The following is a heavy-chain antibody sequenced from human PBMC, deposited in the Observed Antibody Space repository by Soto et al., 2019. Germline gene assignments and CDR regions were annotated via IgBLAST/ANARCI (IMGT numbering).Heavy chain of an antibody. V-gene: IGHV3-23*01. CDR1: GFTFSSYA. D-gene: IGHD6-6*01. J-gene: IGHJ4*02. Sequence: VGSLRLSCAASGFTFSSYAMSWVRQAPGKGLEWVSAISGSGGSTYYADSVKGRFTISRDNSKNTLYLQMNSLRAEDTAVYYCAKGQEVPAGAGIAARRFDYWGQGTLVTV. CDR3: AKGQEVPAGAGIAARRFDY. CDR2: ISGSGGST.